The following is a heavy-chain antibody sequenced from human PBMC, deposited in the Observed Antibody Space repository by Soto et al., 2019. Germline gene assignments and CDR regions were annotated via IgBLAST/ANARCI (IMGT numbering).Heavy chain of an antibody. CDR3: ARGNHRWLQLWYFDL. CDR2: IIPIFGTA. J-gene: IGHJ2*01. CDR1: GGTFSSYT. Sequence: QVQLVQSGAEVKKPGSSVTVSCKASGGTFSSYTISWVRQAPGQGLEWMGGIIPIFGTANYAQKFQGRVTIXXEXSXSTAYMELSSLRSEDTAVYYCARGNHRWLQLWYFDLWGRGTLVTVSS. V-gene: IGHV1-69*12. D-gene: IGHD5-12*01.